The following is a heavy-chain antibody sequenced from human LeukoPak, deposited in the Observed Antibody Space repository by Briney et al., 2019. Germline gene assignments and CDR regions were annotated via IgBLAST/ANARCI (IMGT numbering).Heavy chain of an antibody. Sequence: SVMVSCKASGGTFSSYAISWVRQAPGQGLEWMGGIIPIFGTANYAQKFQGRVTITADESTSTAYMELSSLRSEDTAVYYCARGSRFTVMPSNPTLGYFDYWGQGTLVTVSS. CDR2: IIPIFGTA. CDR3: ARGSRFTVMPSNPTLGYFDY. V-gene: IGHV1-69*13. J-gene: IGHJ4*02. D-gene: IGHD3-16*02. CDR1: GGTFSSYA.